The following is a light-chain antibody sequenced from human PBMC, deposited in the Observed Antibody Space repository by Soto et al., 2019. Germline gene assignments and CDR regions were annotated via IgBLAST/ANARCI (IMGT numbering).Light chain of an antibody. CDR2: GAS. CDR3: QQYGSSPFT. Sequence: EIVLTQSPGTLSLSPGERATLSCRASQSVSSNYLAWYQQRPGQAPRLLIHGASNRGIGIPARFSGSGSGADFILTISRLEPEDFAVYYCQQYGSSPFTFGPGTKVDIK. V-gene: IGKV3-20*01. CDR1: QSVSSNY. J-gene: IGKJ3*01.